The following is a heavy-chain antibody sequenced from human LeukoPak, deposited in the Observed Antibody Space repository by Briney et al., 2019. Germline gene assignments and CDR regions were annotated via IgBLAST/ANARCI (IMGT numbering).Heavy chain of an antibody. CDR3: ARSGRGGAFDI. CDR1: GFTFSTYP. J-gene: IGHJ3*02. D-gene: IGHD1-26*01. Sequence: PGGSLRLSCAASGFTFSTYPMHWVRQAPGKGLVWVSRIYSDGSRTTYADSVKGRFTISGDNAKNTLYLQMNSLRAEDTAVYYCARSGRGGAFDIWGQGTMVTVSS. V-gene: IGHV3-74*01. CDR2: IYSDGSRT.